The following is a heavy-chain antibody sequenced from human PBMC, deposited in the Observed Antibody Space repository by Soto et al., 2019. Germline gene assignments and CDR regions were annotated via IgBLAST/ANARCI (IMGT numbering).Heavy chain of an antibody. J-gene: IGHJ6*02. Sequence: EVQLLESGGGLVQPGGSLRLSCVASGFTFSTHAMSWVRQAPGKGLEWVSTFSGSGGNIYYAESVKGRLTISRDDSKNTLYLQMNSLRVEETAVYYCAKDPPWTVGPLAMDVWGQGTTVTVSS. CDR3: AKDPPWTVGPLAMDV. CDR1: GFTFSTHA. CDR2: FSGSGGNI. D-gene: IGHD2-2*01. V-gene: IGHV3-23*01.